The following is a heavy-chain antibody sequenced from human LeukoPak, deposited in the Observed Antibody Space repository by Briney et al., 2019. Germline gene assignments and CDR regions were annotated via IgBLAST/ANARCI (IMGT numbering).Heavy chain of an antibody. CDR2: INSSSSYT. D-gene: IGHD2-2*01. J-gene: IGHJ3*01. V-gene: IGHV3-11*06. Sequence: GGSLRLSCAASGFTFSDYYMSWIRQAPGKGLEWVSYINSSSSYTNYADSVKGRFTISRDHAKNSLYLQMNSLRAEDTAVYYCASHDGYCSSTSCRPSWGQGTMVTVSS. CDR3: ASHDGYCSSTSCRPS. CDR1: GFTFSDYY.